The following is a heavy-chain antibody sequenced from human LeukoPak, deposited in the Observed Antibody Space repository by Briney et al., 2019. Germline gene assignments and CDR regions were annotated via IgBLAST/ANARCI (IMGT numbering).Heavy chain of an antibody. J-gene: IGHJ4*02. CDR1: GGSISSGGYY. V-gene: IGHV4-30-4*08. Sequence: SSQTLSLTCTVSGGSISSGGYYWSWIRQHPGKGLEWIGYIYYSGSTYYNPSLKSRVTISVDTSKNQFSLKLSSMTAADTAVYYCARLRIAARRGTYFDYWGQGTLVTVSS. D-gene: IGHD6-6*01. CDR2: IYYSGST. CDR3: ARLRIAARRGTYFDY.